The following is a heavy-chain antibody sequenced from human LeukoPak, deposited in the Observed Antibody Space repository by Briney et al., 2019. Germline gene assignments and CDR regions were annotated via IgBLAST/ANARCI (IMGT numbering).Heavy chain of an antibody. Sequence: GGSLRLSCAASGFTVSSNYMSWVRQAPGKGLEWVSVIYSGGSTYYADSVKGRFTISRDNSKNTLYLQMNSLRAEDTAVYYCARVRIFLWSYLDYWGQGTLVNGSS. CDR1: GFTVSSNY. J-gene: IGHJ4*02. CDR3: ARVRIFLWSYLDY. V-gene: IGHV3-66*02. CDR2: IYSGGST. D-gene: IGHD3-10*01.